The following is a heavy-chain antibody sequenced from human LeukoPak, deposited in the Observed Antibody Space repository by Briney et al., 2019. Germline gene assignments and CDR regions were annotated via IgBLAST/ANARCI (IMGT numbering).Heavy chain of an antibody. CDR3: AKDDTPYYYYYMDV. J-gene: IGHJ6*03. CDR1: GYTFTSYD. V-gene: IGHV1-8*01. D-gene: IGHD3-9*01. Sequence: ASVKVSCKASGYTFTSYDINWVRQATGQGLEWMGWMNPNSGNTGYAQKFQGRVTMTRNTSISTAYMELSSLRAEDTAVYYCAKDDTPYYYYYMDVWGKGTTVTVSS. CDR2: MNPNSGNT.